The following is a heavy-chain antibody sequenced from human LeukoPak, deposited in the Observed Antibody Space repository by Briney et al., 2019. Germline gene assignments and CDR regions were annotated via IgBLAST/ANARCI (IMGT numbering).Heavy chain of an antibody. J-gene: IGHJ4*02. V-gene: IGHV3-23*01. CDR1: GFTFSSYG. Sequence: GGTLRLSCAASGFTFSSYGMSWVRQAPGKGLEWVSAISGSGGSTYYADSVKGRFTISRDNPKNTLYLQMNSLRAEDTAVYYCARRSGIAVAGAFDYWGQGTLVTVSS. CDR2: ISGSGGST. CDR3: ARRSGIAVAGAFDY. D-gene: IGHD6-19*01.